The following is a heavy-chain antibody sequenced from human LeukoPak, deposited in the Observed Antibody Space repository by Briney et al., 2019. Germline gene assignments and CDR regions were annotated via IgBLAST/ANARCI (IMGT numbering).Heavy chain of an antibody. CDR2: IIPIFGTA. CDR1: GGTFSSYA. D-gene: IGHD6-19*01. Sequence: SVKVSCKASGGTFSSYAISWVRQAPGQGLECMGRIIPIFGTANYAQKFQGRVTITTDESTSTAYMELSSLRSEDTAVYYCARDRGVSGWRHRGFDYWGQGTLVTVSS. V-gene: IGHV1-69*05. CDR3: ARDRGVSGWRHRGFDY. J-gene: IGHJ4*02.